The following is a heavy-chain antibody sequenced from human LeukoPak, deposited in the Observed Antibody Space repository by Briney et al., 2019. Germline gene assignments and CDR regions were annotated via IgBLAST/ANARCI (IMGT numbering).Heavy chain of an antibody. CDR3: ARDYEEVWDSNYYYYYMDV. Sequence: PGGSLRLSCAASGFTFSSYSMNWVRQAPGKGLEWVSYISSSSSTIYYADSVKGRFTISRDNAKNSLYLQMNSLRAEDTAVYYCARDYEEVWDSNYYYYYMDVWGKGTTVTVSS. J-gene: IGHJ6*03. D-gene: IGHD3-3*01. CDR2: ISSSSSTI. CDR1: GFTFSSYS. V-gene: IGHV3-48*01.